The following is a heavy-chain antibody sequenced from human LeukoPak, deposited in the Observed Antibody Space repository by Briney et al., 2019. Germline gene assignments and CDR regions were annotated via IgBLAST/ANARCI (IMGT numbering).Heavy chain of an antibody. J-gene: IGHJ4*01. V-gene: IGHV4-61*01. CDR3: ARFIGSSGYYDY. D-gene: IGHD3-22*01. Sequence: SETLSLTCTISGGSVSSGSYYWSWIRQPSGKGLELIGYIYSTGITDYNPSLKSRVTISVDTSKNQFSLKLSSVTAADTAVYYCARFIGSSGYYDYWGHGTLVTVPS. CDR2: IYSTGIT. CDR1: GGSVSSGSYY.